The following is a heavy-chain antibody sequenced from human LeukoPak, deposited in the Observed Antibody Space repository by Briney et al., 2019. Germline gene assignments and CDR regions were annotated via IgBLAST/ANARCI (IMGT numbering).Heavy chain of an antibody. Sequence: PGGSLRLSCAASGFTFSSYWMNWVRQAPGKGLEWVANIKQDGSEKYYVGSAKGRFTISRDNAKNSLYLQMNSLRGEDTAVYYCARVMEPYYDSNGCDYWGQGTLVTVSA. CDR3: ARVMEPYYDSNGCDY. CDR1: GFTFSSYW. V-gene: IGHV3-7*01. J-gene: IGHJ4*02. D-gene: IGHD3-22*01. CDR2: IKQDGSEK.